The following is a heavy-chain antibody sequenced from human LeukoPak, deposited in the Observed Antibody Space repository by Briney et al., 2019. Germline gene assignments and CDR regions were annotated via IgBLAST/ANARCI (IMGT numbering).Heavy chain of an antibody. CDR3: ARSRHSSGWNNDL. J-gene: IGHJ5*02. V-gene: IGHV3-72*01. CDR2: TRNKANSYTT. D-gene: IGHD6-19*01. Sequence: GGSLRLSCAASGFTFSDHYMDWVRQAPGKGLEWVGRTRNKANSYTTEYAASVKGRFTISGDESKNSLYLQMNSLKTEDTAVYYCARSRHSSGWNNDLWGQGALVTVSS. CDR1: GFTFSDHY.